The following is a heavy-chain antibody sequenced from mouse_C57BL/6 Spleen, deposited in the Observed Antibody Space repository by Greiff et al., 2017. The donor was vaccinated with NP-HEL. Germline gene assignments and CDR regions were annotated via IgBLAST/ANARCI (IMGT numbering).Heavy chain of an antibody. Sequence: DVQLVESGGDLVKPGGSLKLSCAASGFTFSSYGMSWVRQTPDKRLEWVATISSGGSYTYYPDSVKGRFTISRDNAKNTLYLQMSSLKSEDTAMYYCARHDGYAAWFAYWGQGTLVTVSA. CDR1: GFTFSSYG. D-gene: IGHD2-3*01. CDR3: ARHDGYAAWFAY. V-gene: IGHV5-6*01. J-gene: IGHJ3*01. CDR2: ISSGGSYT.